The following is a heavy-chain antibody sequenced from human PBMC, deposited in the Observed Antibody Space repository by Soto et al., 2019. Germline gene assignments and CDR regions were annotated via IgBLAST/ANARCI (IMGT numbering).Heavy chain of an antibody. J-gene: IGHJ4*02. V-gene: IGHV5-10-1*01. Sequence: PGESLKISRKPSGYSFPIYWISCVRQMPGAGLEWMGRIDPSDAFATYSPSFQGHVTISADKSTRIVYLQWRRLNASDTATYYCARHEAGSGHSNFDFWGQGAPVTVSS. CDR3: ARHEAGSGHSNFDF. CDR2: IDPSDAFA. CDR1: GYSFPIYW. D-gene: IGHD3-10*01.